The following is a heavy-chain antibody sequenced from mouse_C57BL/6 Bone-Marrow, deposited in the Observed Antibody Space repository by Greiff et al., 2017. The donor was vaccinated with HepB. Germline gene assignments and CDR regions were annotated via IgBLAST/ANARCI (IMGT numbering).Heavy chain of an antibody. Sequence: EVQVVESGGGLVKPGGSLKLSCAASGFTFSDYGMHWVRQAPEKGLEWVAYISSGSSTIYYADTVKGRFTISRDNAKNTLFLQMTSLRSEDTAMYYCARTITTYYYAMDYWGQGTSVTVSS. V-gene: IGHV5-17*01. CDR3: ARTITTYYYAMDY. CDR1: GFTFSDYG. CDR2: ISSGSSTI. J-gene: IGHJ4*01. D-gene: IGHD2-4*01.